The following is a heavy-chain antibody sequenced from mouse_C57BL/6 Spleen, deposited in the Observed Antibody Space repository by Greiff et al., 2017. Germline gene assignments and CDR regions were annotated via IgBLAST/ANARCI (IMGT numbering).Heavy chain of an antibody. CDR1: GYTFTSYW. CDR3: ARSGDPSPAWFAY. D-gene: IGHD6-1*01. CDR2: INPSSGYT. J-gene: IGHJ3*01. Sequence: VQLVESGAELAKPGASVKLSCKASGYTFTSYWMHWVKQRPGQGLEWIGYINPSSGYTKYNQKFKDKATLTADKSSSTAYMQLSSLTCEDSAVYYCARSGDPSPAWFAYWGQGTLVTVSA. V-gene: IGHV1-7*01.